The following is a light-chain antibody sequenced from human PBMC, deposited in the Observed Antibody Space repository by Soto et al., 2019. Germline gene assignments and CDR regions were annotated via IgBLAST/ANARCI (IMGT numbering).Light chain of an antibody. V-gene: IGKV3-20*01. CDR1: QSASIK. CDR2: DTS. CDR3: QQYGSPIT. J-gene: IGKJ4*01. Sequence: EIVVTQSPATLSVSPWERATLSCRASQSASIKLAWYQQRPGQAPRLLIYDTSTRATGIPARFSGSGSGTDFTLTISRLGHEDFAVYYCQQYGSPITFGGGTKVDIK.